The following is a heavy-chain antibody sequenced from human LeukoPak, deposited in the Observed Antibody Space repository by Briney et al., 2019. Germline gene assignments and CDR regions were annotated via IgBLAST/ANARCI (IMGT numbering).Heavy chain of an antibody. J-gene: IGHJ6*03. D-gene: IGHD1-26*01. Sequence: GGSLRLSCAASGFTFSNYAMHWVRQAPGKGLEWVAVISYDGSNKYYADSVKGRFTISRDDSKNTLYLQMNSLRGEDTAVYYCAKDGDTMSGTYYYDMDVWGKGTTVTIS. CDR1: GFTFSNYA. CDR3: AKDGDTMSGTYYYDMDV. V-gene: IGHV3-30*04. CDR2: ISYDGSNK.